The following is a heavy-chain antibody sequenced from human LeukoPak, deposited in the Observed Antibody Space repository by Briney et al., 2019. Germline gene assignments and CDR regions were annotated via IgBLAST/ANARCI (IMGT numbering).Heavy chain of an antibody. CDR1: GGTFSSYA. CDR3: ARGGSYYDSSGYYYAFDY. D-gene: IGHD3-22*01. V-gene: IGHV1-69*01. J-gene: IGHJ4*02. CDR2: IIPIFGTA. Sequence: GTSVKVSRKASGGTFSSYAISWVRQAPGQGLEWMGGIIPIFGTANYAQKFQGRVTITADESTSTAYMELSSLRSEDTAVYYCARGGSYYDSSGYYYAFDYWGQGTLVTVSS.